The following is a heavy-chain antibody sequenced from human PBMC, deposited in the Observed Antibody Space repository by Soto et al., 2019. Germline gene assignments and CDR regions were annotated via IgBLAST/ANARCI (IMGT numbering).Heavy chain of an antibody. V-gene: IGHV2-5*01. CDR3: ARAYYDILTGYHRSYFDY. CDR1: GFSLSTSGVG. CDR2: IYWNDDK. J-gene: IGHJ4*02. Sequence: SGPTLVNPTQALTLTCTLSGFSLSTSGVGVGWIRQPPGKALEWLAVIYWNDDKRYSPSLKSRLTITKDTSKNQVVLIMTNMDPVDTATYYCARAYYDILTGYHRSYFDYWGQGTLVTVSS. D-gene: IGHD3-9*01.